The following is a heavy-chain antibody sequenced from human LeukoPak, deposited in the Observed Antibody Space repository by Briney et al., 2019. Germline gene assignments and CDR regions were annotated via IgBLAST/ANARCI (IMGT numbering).Heavy chain of an antibody. D-gene: IGHD3-22*01. CDR1: RFSSFIFSNAW. CDR3: AKYYDSSGYSEYFQH. V-gene: IGHV3-15*01. CDR2: IKSKIDGGAI. Sequence: GGSLRLSCAASRFSSFIFSNAWMYWVRQAPGKGLEWVGRIKSKIDGGAIDYAAPVKGRFTISRDNSKNTLYLQMNSLRAEDTAVYYCAKYYDSSGYSEYFQHWGQGTLVTVSS. J-gene: IGHJ1*01.